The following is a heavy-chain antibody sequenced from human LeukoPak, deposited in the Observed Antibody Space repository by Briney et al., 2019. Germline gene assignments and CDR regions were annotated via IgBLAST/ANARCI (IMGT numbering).Heavy chain of an antibody. CDR3: ARGPYDSSGYIYYYYYGMDV. CDR1: GFTFSSYA. V-gene: IGHV3-23*01. J-gene: IGHJ6*02. CDR2: ISGSGGST. D-gene: IGHD3-22*01. Sequence: GASLRLSCAASGFTFSSYAMSWVRQAPGKGLEWVSAISGSGGSTYYADSVKGRFTISRDNSKNTLYPQMNSLRAEDTAVYYCARGPYDSSGYIYYYYYGMDVWGQGTTVTVSS.